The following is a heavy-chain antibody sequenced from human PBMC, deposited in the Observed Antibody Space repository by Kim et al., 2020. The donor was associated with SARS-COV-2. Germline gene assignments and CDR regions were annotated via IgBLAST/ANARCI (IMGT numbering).Heavy chain of an antibody. J-gene: IGHJ3*02. D-gene: IGHD2-15*01. CDR3: ARDTECDSGGNCPAFDI. V-gene: IGHV3-72*01. CDR2: SRNKVNRYTT. CDR1: GFRFSDHY. Sequence: GGSLRLSCAASGFRFSDHYMDWVRQAPGKGLEWVARSRNKVNRYTTEYATSVKGRFSISRDESKNSLYLQMNSLKTEDTAVYYCARDTECDSGGNCPAFDIWGQGTRVTVSS.